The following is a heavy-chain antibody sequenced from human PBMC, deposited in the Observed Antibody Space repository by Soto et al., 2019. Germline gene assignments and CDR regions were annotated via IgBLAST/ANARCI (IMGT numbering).Heavy chain of an antibody. CDR2: IYHSGSA. J-gene: IGHJ4*02. Sequence: SETLSLTCAVSGGSISSGGYSWSWIRQPPGKGLEWIGYIYHSGSAYYNPSLKSRVTISVHTSNSQFSLELSSVTAADTAVYYCARGREIDYWGQGTLVTVSS. CDR3: ARGREIDY. V-gene: IGHV4-30-2*01. CDR1: GGSISSGGYS.